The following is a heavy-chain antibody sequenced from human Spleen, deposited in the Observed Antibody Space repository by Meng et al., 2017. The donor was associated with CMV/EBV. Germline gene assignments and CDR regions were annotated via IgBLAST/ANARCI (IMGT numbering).Heavy chain of an antibody. CDR1: GFTFSSYW. D-gene: IGHD6-13*01. V-gene: IGHV3-7*03. CDR3: AREEGGSSWYPN. J-gene: IGHJ4*02. Sequence: GESLKISCAASGFTFSSYWMSWVRQAPGKGLEWVANIKQDGSEKYYVDSVKGRFTISRDNAKNSLYLQMNSLRAEDTAVYYCAREEGGSSWYPNWGQGTLVTVSS. CDR2: IKQDGSEK.